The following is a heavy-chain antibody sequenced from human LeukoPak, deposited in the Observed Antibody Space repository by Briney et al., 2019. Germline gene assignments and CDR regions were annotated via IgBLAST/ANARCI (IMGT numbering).Heavy chain of an antibody. Sequence: PSETLSLTCTVSGGSISSYYWSWIRQPPGKGLEWIGYIYYSGSTNYNPSLKSRVTISVDTSKNQFSLKLSSVTAADTAVYYCARHGPRPHSYRRFDPWGQGTLVTVSS. D-gene: IGHD2-21*01. CDR2: IYYSGST. V-gene: IGHV4-59*08. CDR1: GGSISSYY. J-gene: IGHJ5*02. CDR3: ARHGPRPHSYRRFDP.